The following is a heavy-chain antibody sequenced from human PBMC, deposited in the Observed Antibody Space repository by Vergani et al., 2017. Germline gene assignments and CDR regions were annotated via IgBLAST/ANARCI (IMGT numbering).Heavy chain of an antibody. J-gene: IGHJ6*03. CDR1: GYTFTSYG. Sequence: QVQLVQSGAEVKKPGASVKVSCKASGYTFTSYGISWVRQAPGQGLEWMGGISAYNGNTNYAQKLQGRVTMTTDTSTSTAYMELRSLRSDDTAVYYCARVLXVTHEYYYYYYMDVWGKGTTVTVSS. CDR3: ARVLXVTHEYYYYYYMDV. D-gene: IGHD4-23*01. CDR2: ISAYNGNT. V-gene: IGHV1-18*01.